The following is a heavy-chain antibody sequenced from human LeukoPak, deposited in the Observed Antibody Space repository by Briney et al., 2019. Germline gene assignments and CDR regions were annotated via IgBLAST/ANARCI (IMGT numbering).Heavy chain of an antibody. D-gene: IGHD3-10*02. CDR1: GFTLSSYE. V-gene: IGHV3-48*03. J-gene: IGHJ6*04. CDR2: ISGSGSTI. CDR3: AELGITMIGGV. Sequence: GGSLRLSCAASGFTLSSYEMNWVRQAPGKGLEWVSYISGSGSTIYYADSVKGRFTISRDSTKNSLYLQMNSLRAEDTAVYYCAELGITMIGGVWGKGTTVTISS.